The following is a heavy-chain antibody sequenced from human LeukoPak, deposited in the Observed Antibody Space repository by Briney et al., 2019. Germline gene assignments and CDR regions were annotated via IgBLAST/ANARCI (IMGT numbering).Heavy chain of an antibody. CDR2: INPNSGGT. D-gene: IGHD3-10*01. CDR3: ASLYYYGGSGAFDI. V-gene: IGHV1-2*02. Sequence: ASVKVSCKASGYTFTGYYMHWLRQAPAQGLAWMGWINPNSGGTNYAQKCQGRVTMARDKSISTAYMELSRVRSDDAAVYYCASLYYYGGSGAFDIWGQGTMVTISS. CDR1: GYTFTGYY. J-gene: IGHJ3*02.